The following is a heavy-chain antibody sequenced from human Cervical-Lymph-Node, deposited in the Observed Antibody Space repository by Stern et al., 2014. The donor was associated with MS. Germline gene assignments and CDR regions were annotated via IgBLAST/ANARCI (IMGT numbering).Heavy chain of an antibody. CDR3: ARGNWNYEGMGY. Sequence: DQLVESGGGVVQPGRSLRLSCAASGFTFSNYGMHWVRQAPGKGLEWLAVIWYDGNKKYYADSVKGRFTISRDNSKNTLFLQMSSLTVEDTALYYCARGNWNYEGMGYWGQGTLVTVSS. CDR2: IWYDGNKK. CDR1: GFTFSNYG. J-gene: IGHJ4*02. V-gene: IGHV3-33*01. D-gene: IGHD1-7*01.